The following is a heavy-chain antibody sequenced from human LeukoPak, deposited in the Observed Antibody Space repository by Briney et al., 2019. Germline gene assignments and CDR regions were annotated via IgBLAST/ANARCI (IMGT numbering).Heavy chain of an antibody. J-gene: IGHJ4*02. CDR1: GGTFSSYA. CDR3: ARERRPSDCSSTSCYEYFDY. V-gene: IGHV1-69*01. CDR2: IIPIFGTA. Sequence: SVKVSCKASGGTFSSYAISWVRQAPGQGLEWMGGIIPIFGTANYAQKFQGRVTITADESTSTAYMELSSLRSDDTAVYYCARERRPSDCSSTSCYEYFDYWGQGTLVTVSS. D-gene: IGHD2-2*01.